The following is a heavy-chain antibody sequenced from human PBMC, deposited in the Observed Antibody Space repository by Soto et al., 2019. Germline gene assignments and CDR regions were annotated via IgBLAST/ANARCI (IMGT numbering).Heavy chain of an antibody. CDR1: GFTFSMFS. CDR3: VHPRSTVQIPPT. Sequence: PGWSLRLSCSASGFTFSMFSMHWVRQAPGKGLECVSGISSNGDSTYYADSVKGRFTISRDNSKNTLYLQMSSLRAVDTAVYYCVHPRSTVQIPPTWGQGTLVTVSS. CDR2: ISSNGDST. D-gene: IGHD4-17*01. V-gene: IGHV3-64D*06. J-gene: IGHJ5*02.